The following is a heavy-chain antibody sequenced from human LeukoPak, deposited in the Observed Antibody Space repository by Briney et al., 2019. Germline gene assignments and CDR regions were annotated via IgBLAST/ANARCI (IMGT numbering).Heavy chain of an antibody. D-gene: IGHD3-10*01. V-gene: IGHV4-39*01. CDR3: ASQIRITMVRGVISPIDY. Sequence: TSETLSLTCTVSGGSISSSSYYWGWIRQPPGKGLEWIGSIYYSGSTYYNPSLKSRVTISVDTSKNQFSLKLSSVTAADTAVYYCASQIRITMVRGVISPIDYWGQGTLVTVSS. CDR1: GGSISSSSYY. J-gene: IGHJ4*02. CDR2: IYYSGST.